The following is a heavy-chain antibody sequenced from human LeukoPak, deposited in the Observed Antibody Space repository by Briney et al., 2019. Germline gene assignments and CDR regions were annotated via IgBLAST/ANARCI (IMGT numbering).Heavy chain of an antibody. CDR3: AKRGVVIRVILVGFHKEAYYFDS. CDR1: GITLSNYG. D-gene: IGHD3-22*01. V-gene: IGHV3-23*01. CDR2: ISDSGGRT. J-gene: IGHJ4*02. Sequence: GGSLSLSCAVSGITLSNYGLSWVRQAPGKGLEWVAGISDSGGRTNYADPVKGRFTISRDNPKNTLYLQMNSLRAEDTAVYFCAKRGVVIRVILVGFHKEAYYFDSWGQGALVTVSS.